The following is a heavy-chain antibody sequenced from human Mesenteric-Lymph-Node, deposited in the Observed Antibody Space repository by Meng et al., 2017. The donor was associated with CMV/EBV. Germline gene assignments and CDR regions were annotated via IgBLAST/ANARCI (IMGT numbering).Heavy chain of an antibody. CDR1: GFTFRNYY. V-gene: IGHV3-72*01. CDR3: ARDWLGFPDF. J-gene: IGHJ4*02. Sequence: SCAPSGFTFRNYYMYWVRQAPGKGLEWIGRIRGKDQSYSAEYAASVKGRFTISRDDSQNSLYLQMNSLRPEDTAVYYCARDWLGFPDFWGQGTLVTVSS. CDR2: IRGKDQSYSA. D-gene: IGHD3/OR15-3a*01.